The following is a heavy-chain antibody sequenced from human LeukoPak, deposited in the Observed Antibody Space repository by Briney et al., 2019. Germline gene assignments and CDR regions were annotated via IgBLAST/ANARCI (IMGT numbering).Heavy chain of an antibody. Sequence: SETLSLTCTVSGGSISSFFWSWIRQPPGKGLEWIGYVHSSGSTNYNPSLKSRLIISVDMSKNQFSLKLRSVSVADTAVYYCARLAPGNYDILTGDPEVVFDYWGQGALVTVSS. D-gene: IGHD3-9*01. J-gene: IGHJ4*02. CDR2: VHSSGST. CDR1: GGSISSFF. CDR3: ARLAPGNYDILTGDPEVVFDY. V-gene: IGHV4-59*01.